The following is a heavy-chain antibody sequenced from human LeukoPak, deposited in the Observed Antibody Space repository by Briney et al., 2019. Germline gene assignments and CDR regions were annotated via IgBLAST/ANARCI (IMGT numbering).Heavy chain of an antibody. CDR1: GFTFSSYS. J-gene: IGHJ4*02. Sequence: GGSLRLSCAASGFTFSSYSMNWVRQTPGKGLECVSAISGDGVSPYYADSVRGRFTISRDNSKNTLYLQMNSLRVEDTAVYFCARDPGAFPYFFDCWGQGTLVTVSS. CDR3: ARDPGAFPYFFDC. CDR2: ISGDGVSP. D-gene: IGHD4/OR15-4a*01. V-gene: IGHV3-23*01.